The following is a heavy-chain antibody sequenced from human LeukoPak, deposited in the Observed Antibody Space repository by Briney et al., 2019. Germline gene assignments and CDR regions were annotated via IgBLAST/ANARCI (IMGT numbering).Heavy chain of an antibody. CDR1: GGSFSGYY. CDR3: ARGLSSGSLDI. D-gene: IGHD1-26*01. V-gene: IGHV4-34*01. CDR2: INHSGST. Sequence: PSETLSLTCAVYGGSFSGYYWSWIRQPPGKGLEWIGEINHSGSTNYNPSLKSRVTISVDTSKNQFSPKLSSVTAADTAVYYCARGLSSGSLDIWGQGTMVTVSS. J-gene: IGHJ3*02.